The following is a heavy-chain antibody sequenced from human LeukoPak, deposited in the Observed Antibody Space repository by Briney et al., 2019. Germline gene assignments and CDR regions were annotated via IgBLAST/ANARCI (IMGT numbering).Heavy chain of an antibody. CDR2: INHSGST. V-gene: IGHV4-34*01. CDR1: GGSFNGYY. Sequence: SETLSLTCAVYGGSFNGYYWSWIRQPPGKGLEWIGEINHSGSTNYNPSLKSRVTISVDTSKNQFSLKLSSVTAADTAVYYCARGPRYCSSTSCYGRREYYYYYGMDVWGQGTTVTVSS. CDR3: ARGPRYCSSTSCYGRREYYYYYGMDV. D-gene: IGHD2-2*01. J-gene: IGHJ6*02.